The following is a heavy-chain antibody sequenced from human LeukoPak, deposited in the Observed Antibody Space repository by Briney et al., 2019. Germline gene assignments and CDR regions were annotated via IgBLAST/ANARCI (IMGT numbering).Heavy chain of an antibody. D-gene: IGHD5-24*01. CDR1: GFTFSNDW. CDR3: ARRRDGGFDY. Sequence: GGSLRLSCAASGFTFSNDWMCWVRQAPGKGLEWVANIKQDGSEKYYVDSVKGRFTISRDNAKNSLYLQMNSLRAEDTAVYYCARRRDGGFDYWGQGTLVTVSS. CDR2: IKQDGSEK. V-gene: IGHV3-7*01. J-gene: IGHJ4*02.